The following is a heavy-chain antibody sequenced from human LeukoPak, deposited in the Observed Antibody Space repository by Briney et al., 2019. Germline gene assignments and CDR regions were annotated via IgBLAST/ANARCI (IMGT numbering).Heavy chain of an antibody. J-gene: IGHJ4*02. CDR3: AREAYDSSGYYSDY. CDR2: IYYSGST. V-gene: IGHV4-30-4*01. Sequence: PSQTLSLTCTVSGGSISSGDYYWSWIRQPPGKGLEWIGYIYYSGSTYYNPSLKSRVTISVDTSKNQFSLKLSSMTAADTAVYYCAREAYDSSGYYSDYWGQGTLVTVSS. CDR1: GGSISSGDYY. D-gene: IGHD3-22*01.